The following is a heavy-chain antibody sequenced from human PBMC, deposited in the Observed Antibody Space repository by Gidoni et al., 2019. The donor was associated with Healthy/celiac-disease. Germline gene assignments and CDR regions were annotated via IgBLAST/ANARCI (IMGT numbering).Heavy chain of an antibody. CDR2: ISSSSSYI. V-gene: IGHV3-21*01. D-gene: IGHD3-3*01. Sequence: EVQLVESGGGLVKPGGSMRLSCAASGFTFSSYSMNWVRQAPGKGLEWVSSISSSSSYIDYADSVKGRFTISRDNAKNSLYLQMNSLRAEDTAVYYCARDEKTFRRSGPDYWGQGTLVTVSS. J-gene: IGHJ4*02. CDR3: ARDEKTFRRSGPDY. CDR1: GFTFSSYS.